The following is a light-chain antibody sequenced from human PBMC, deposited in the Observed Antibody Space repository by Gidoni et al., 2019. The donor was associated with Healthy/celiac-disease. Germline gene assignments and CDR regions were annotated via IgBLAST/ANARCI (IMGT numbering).Light chain of an antibody. CDR3: QQYGSSPPIT. Sequence: DIALTQSPGTLSLSPGESATLSCRASQCVSSSYLAWYQQKPGQAPRLLSYGASSRATGIPDRFSGSGSGTDFTLTISRLEPEDFAVYYCQQYGSSPPITFGPGTKVDIK. J-gene: IGKJ3*01. V-gene: IGKV3-20*01. CDR2: GAS. CDR1: QCVSSSY.